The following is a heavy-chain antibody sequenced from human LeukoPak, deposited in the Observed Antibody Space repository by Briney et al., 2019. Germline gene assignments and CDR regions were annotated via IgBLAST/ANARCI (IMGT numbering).Heavy chain of an antibody. CDR3: ATDPNYYGSGSLDY. Sequence: ASVKVSCKVSGYTLTELSMHWVRQAPGKGLEWMGSVDPEDGETIYAQKFQGRVTMTEDTSTDTVYMELSSLRSEDTAMYYCATDPNYYGSGSLDYWGQGTLVTVSS. CDR2: VDPEDGET. V-gene: IGHV1-24*01. CDR1: GYTLTELS. D-gene: IGHD3-10*01. J-gene: IGHJ4*02.